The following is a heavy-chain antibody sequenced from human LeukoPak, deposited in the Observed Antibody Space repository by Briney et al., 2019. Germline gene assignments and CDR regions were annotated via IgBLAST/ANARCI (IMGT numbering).Heavy chain of an antibody. D-gene: IGHD3-22*01. CDR3: ARESSPYYYDSSAYFDY. CDR1: GGTFSSYA. V-gene: IGHV1-69*05. J-gene: IGHJ4*02. CDR2: IIPIFGTA. Sequence: GASVKVSCKASGGTFSSYAVSWVRQAPGQGLEWMGGIIPIFGTANYAQKFQGRVTITTDESTSTAYMELSSLRSEDTAVYYCARESSPYYYDSSAYFDYWGQGTLVTVSS.